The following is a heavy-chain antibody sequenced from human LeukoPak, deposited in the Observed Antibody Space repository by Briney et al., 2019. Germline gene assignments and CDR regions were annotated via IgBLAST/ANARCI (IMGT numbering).Heavy chain of an antibody. D-gene: IGHD3-22*01. Sequence: PGGTLRLSCAASGFTFSIYGMSWVRQAPGRGLEWVSAMSGNGGNTYYADSVKGRFTISRDNSKNTLYLQMNSLRAEDTAVYYCAKDGYYDSSAYYYVRYFDLWGRGTLVTVSS. CDR1: GFTFSIYG. V-gene: IGHV3-23*01. CDR3: AKDGYYDSSAYYYVRYFDL. J-gene: IGHJ2*01. CDR2: MSGNGGNT.